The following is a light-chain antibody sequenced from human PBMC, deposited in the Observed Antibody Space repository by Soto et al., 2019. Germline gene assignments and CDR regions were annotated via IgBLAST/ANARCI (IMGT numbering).Light chain of an antibody. Sequence: QSVLTQPDSVSGSPGQSITISCTGTSSDVGFYNYVSWYQQQHPGKAPKLMIYEVDNRPSGVSIRFSGSKSGNKASLTISGLQAEDEADYYCSSYAHGSTYVLGNRNKVTVL. CDR1: SSDVGFYNY. J-gene: IGLJ1*01. CDR2: EVD. CDR3: SSYAHGSTYV. V-gene: IGLV2-14*01.